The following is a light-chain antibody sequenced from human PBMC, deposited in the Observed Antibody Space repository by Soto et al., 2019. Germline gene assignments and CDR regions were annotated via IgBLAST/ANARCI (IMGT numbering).Light chain of an antibody. CDR1: QGISSY. CDR2: AAS. J-gene: IGKJ3*01. V-gene: IGKV1-8*01. CDR3: QQYYSYPFT. Sequence: AIRMTQSPSSFSASTGDRVTITCRASQGISSYLAWYQQKPGKAPKLLIYAASTLQSGVPSRFSGSGSGTDFTLTISCLQSEDVATYYCQQYYSYPFTFGPGNKVDIK.